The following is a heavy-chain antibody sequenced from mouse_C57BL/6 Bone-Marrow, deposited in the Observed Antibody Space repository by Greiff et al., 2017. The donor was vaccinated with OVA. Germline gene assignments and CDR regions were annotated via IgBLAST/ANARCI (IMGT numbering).Heavy chain of an antibody. CDR3: ARGAMITRWYFDV. CDR2: IYIGNGYT. Sequence: EVQVVESGAELVRPGSSVKMSCKTSGYTFTSYGINWVKQRPGQGLEWIGYIYIGNGYTEYNEKFKGKATLTSDTSSSTAYMQLSSLTSEDSAIYFCARGAMITRWYFDVWGTGTTVTVSS. J-gene: IGHJ1*03. CDR1: GYTFTSYG. V-gene: IGHV1-58*01. D-gene: IGHD2-4*01.